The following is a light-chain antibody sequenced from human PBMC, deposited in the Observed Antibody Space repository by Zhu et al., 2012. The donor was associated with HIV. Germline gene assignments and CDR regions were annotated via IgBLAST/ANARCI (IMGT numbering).Light chain of an antibody. CDR2: GAS. CDR3: QQHANSPGYT. CDR1: QSVSSSY. Sequence: IVLTQSPATLSLSPGERATLSCRASQSVSSSYLAWYQQKPGQAPRLLIYGASSRATGIPDRFSGSGSGTDFTLTISRLEPEDFAVYYCQQHANSPGYTFGQGTKLEIK. J-gene: IGKJ2*01. V-gene: IGKV3-20*01.